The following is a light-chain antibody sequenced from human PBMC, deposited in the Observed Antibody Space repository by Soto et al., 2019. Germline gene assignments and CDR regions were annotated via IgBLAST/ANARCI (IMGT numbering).Light chain of an antibody. CDR3: QQYNNWPPVT. J-gene: IGKJ3*01. CDR2: GAS. CDR1: QSITNY. Sequence: DIQMTQSPSSLSAFVGDRVTIPCRASQSITNYFNCFEQKPGKAPNVLIYGASSLQSGVPSRFSGSGSGTHFSLTISSLQPEDFAVYFCQQYNNWPPVTFDPGTKVDI. V-gene: IGKV1-39*01.